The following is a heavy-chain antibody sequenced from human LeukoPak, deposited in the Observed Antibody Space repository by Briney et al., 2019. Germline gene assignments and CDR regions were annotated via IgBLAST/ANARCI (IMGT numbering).Heavy chain of an antibody. V-gene: IGHV3-11*01. J-gene: IGHJ4*02. CDR2: ISGSASDV. CDR1: GFTFSDSY. Sequence: GGSLRLSCAASGFTFSDSYMTWIRQAPGKGLELLSYISGSASDVNHIDSVRGRFTISRDNAKNSLYLHMNSLTVEDTAVYYCSRDPRNNDYWGQGTLVTVSS. CDR3: SRDPRNNDY.